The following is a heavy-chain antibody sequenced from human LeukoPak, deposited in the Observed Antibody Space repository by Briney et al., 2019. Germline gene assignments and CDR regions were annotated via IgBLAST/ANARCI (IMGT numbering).Heavy chain of an antibody. D-gene: IGHD2-15*01. V-gene: IGHV4-59*08. CDR3: ARRPLHICSGGSCYSNAFDI. J-gene: IGHJ3*02. CDR2: IYYSGST. Sequence: SETLSLTCTVSGGSISSYYWGWIRQPPGKGLEWIGYIYYSGSTNYNPSLKSRVTISVDTSKNQFSLKLSSVTAADTAVYYCARRPLHICSGGSCYSNAFDIWGQGTMVTVSS. CDR1: GGSISSYY.